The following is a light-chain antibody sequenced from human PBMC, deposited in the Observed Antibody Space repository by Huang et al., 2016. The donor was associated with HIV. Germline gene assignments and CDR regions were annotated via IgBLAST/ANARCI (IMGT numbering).Light chain of an antibody. CDR2: AAS. CDR1: QSISSY. CDR3: QQSYSTPLT. V-gene: IGKV1-39*01. Sequence: DIQMTQSPSSLSASVGDRVTITCRASQSISSYLNWYQQKPGKAPKLLIYAASSLQSGVPSRFSGSGSGTNITLTIRSLQPEDYATYYCQQSYSTPLTFGRGTKVEIK. J-gene: IGKJ4*01.